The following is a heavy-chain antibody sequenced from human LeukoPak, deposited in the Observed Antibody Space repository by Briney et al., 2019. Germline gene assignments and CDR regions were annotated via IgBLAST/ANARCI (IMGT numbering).Heavy chain of an antibody. Sequence: SETLSLTCTVSGYSISSGYYWGWIRQPPGKGLEWIGSIYHCGSTYYDPSLKSRVTISVDTSKNQFSLKLSSVTAADTAVYYCARARFGELPYNWFDPWGQGTLVTVSS. V-gene: IGHV4-38-2*02. CDR1: GYSISSGYY. J-gene: IGHJ5*02. D-gene: IGHD3-10*01. CDR3: ARARFGELPYNWFDP. CDR2: IYHCGST.